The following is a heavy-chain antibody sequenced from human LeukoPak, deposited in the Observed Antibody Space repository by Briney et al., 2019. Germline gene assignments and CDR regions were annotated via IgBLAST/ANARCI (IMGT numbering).Heavy chain of an antibody. CDR3: ARNNGMDV. Sequence: GGSLRLSCAASGFTLSNHWMTWVRQVPGRGLEWVANVNRDGSETYYLDSVKGRFTISKDNAKNSLYLQMNSLRAEDTALYHCARNNGMDVWGQGTTVIVSS. V-gene: IGHV3-7*03. J-gene: IGHJ6*02. CDR1: GFTLSNHW. CDR2: VNRDGSET.